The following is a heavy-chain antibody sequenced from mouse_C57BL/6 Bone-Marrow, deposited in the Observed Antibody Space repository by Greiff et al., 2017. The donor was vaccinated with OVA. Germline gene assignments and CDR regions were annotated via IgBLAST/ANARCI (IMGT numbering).Heavy chain of an antibody. V-gene: IGHV1-59*01. CDR3: ARYYYFFDY. CDR1: GYTFTSYW. J-gene: IGHJ2*01. Sequence: VKLQQPGAELVRPGTSVKLSCKASGYTFTSYWMHWVKQRPGQGLEWIGVIDPSDSYTNYNQKFKGKATLTVDTSSSTAYMQLSSLTSEDSAVYYCARYYYFFDYWGQGTTLTVSS. CDR2: IDPSDSYT. D-gene: IGHD2-1*01.